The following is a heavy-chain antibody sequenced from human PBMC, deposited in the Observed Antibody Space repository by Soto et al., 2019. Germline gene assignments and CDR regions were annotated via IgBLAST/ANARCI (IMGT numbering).Heavy chain of an antibody. Sequence: SETLSLTCTVSGGSVSNSNYYWVWIRQSPGKGLEWIGSVYYRGRSYSKSSVKSRVTISVDTSKNQFSLNLNSVTASDTAVYFCVSQRTSVLTQAYFDYWGPGALVTVSS. CDR1: GGSVSNSNYY. V-gene: IGHV4-39*01. D-gene: IGHD2-8*01. CDR3: VSQRTSVLTQAYFDY. J-gene: IGHJ4*02. CDR2: VYYRGRS.